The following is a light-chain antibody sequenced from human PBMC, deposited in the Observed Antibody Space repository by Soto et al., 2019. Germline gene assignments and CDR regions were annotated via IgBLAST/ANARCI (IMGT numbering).Light chain of an antibody. V-gene: IGKV3-15*01. CDR2: GAS. Sequence: EIVMTQSPATLSVSPGERATLSCRASQSVSSNLAWSQQKPGQAPRLXIYGASTRATGIPARFSGIGSGTELTLTISSLQSEDGAVYYGQQYNNWPRTFGQGTKVDIK. J-gene: IGKJ1*01. CDR1: QSVSSN. CDR3: QQYNNWPRT.